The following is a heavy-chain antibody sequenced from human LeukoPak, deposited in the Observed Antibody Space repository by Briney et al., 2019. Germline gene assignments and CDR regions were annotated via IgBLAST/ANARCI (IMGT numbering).Heavy chain of an antibody. CDR1: GFTFSSYG. D-gene: IGHD2-15*01. CDR3: ARACSGRLDP. V-gene: IGHV3-30*19. J-gene: IGHJ5*02. Sequence: PGGSLRLSCAASGFTFSSYGMHWVRQAPGKGLEWVAVISYDGSNKYYADSVKGRFTISRDNSKNTLYLQMNSLRAEDTAVYYCARACSGRLDPWGQGTLVTVSS. CDR2: ISYDGSNK.